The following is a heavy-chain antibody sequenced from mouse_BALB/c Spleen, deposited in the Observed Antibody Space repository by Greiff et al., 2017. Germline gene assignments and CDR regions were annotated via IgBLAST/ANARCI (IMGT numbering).Heavy chain of an antibody. CDR1: GFTFSSYG. V-gene: IGHV5-6-3*01. CDR2: INSNGGST. J-gene: IGHJ2*01. CDR3: ARDYYGCLDY. Sequence: EVHLVESGGGLVQPGGSLKLSCAASGFTFSSYGMSWVRQTPDKRLELVATINSNGGSTYYPDSVKGRFTISRDNAKNTLYLQMSSLKSEDTAMYYCARDYYGCLDYWGQGTTLTVSS. D-gene: IGHD1-1*01.